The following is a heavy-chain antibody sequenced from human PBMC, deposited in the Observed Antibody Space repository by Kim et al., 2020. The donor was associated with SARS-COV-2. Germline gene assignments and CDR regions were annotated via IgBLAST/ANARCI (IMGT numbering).Heavy chain of an antibody. Sequence: GGSLRLSCAASGFTFTNAWMSWVRQAPGKGLEWVGRIKRKTDGGTTDYAAPVKGRFTISRDDSKNTLYLQMNSLKTEDTAVYYCTTDDYYDSSGYFADY. D-gene: IGHD3-22*01. CDR3: TTDDYYDSSGYFADY. V-gene: IGHV3-15*01. CDR2: IKRKTDGGTT. J-gene: IGHJ4*01. CDR1: GFTFTNAW.